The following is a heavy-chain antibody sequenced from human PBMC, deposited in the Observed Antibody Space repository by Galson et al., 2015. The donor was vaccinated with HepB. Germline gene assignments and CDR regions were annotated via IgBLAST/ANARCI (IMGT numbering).Heavy chain of an antibody. Sequence: SVKVSCKASGYTFTGYYMHWVRQAPGQGLEWMGWINPHSDGTNYAQKFQGRVTMTRDTSISTAYMELSRLRSDDTAVYYCARDGWPNSDILTGYYTRWFDPWGQGTLVTVSS. CDR2: INPHSDGT. CDR3: ARDGWPNSDILTGYYTRWFDP. V-gene: IGHV1-2*02. J-gene: IGHJ5*02. CDR1: GYTFTGYY. D-gene: IGHD3-9*01.